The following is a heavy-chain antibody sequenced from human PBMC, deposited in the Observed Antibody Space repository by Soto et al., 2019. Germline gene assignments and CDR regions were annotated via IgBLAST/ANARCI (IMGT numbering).Heavy chain of an antibody. Sequence: QVQLVESGGGLVKPGGSLRLSCAACGFTFSDFYMTWIRQAPGKGLEWISDISSRSTYTNYSDSVKGRFTISRDNAKNSLHLQMNSLRAEDTAVYYCGRLRGTTSIDYWGQGTLVTVSS. CDR1: GFTFSDFY. CDR3: GRLRGTTSIDY. CDR2: ISSRSTYT. V-gene: IGHV3-11*05. J-gene: IGHJ4*02. D-gene: IGHD3-10*01.